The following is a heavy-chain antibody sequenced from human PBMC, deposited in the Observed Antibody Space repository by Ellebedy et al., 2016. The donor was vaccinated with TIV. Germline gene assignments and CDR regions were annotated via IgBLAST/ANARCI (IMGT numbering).Heavy chain of an antibody. J-gene: IGHJ6*03. CDR2: IYPGDSDT. CDR1: GYSFTSYW. Sequence: KVSXXGSGYSFTSYWIGWVRQMPGKGLEWMGIIYPGDSDTRYSPSFQGQVTISADKSISTAYLQWSSLKASDTAMYYCARPVPSRGYYYMDVWGKGTTVTVSS. CDR3: ARPVPSRGYYYMDV. D-gene: IGHD3-10*01. V-gene: IGHV5-51*01.